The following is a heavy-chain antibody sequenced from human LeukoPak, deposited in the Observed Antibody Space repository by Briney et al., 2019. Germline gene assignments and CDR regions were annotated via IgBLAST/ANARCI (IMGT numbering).Heavy chain of an antibody. D-gene: IGHD6-13*01. J-gene: IGHJ5*02. CDR1: GGSINTYY. CDR3: ARHEGSNWTRSNWFDP. CDR2: IYYSGRT. V-gene: IGHV4-59*08. Sequence: PSETLSLTCTVSGGSINTYYWSWIRQPPGKELEWIGYIYYSGRTNYNPSLKSRVTISVDTSKNQVSLNLSSVTAADTAVYYCARHEGSNWTRSNWFDPWGQGTLVTVSS.